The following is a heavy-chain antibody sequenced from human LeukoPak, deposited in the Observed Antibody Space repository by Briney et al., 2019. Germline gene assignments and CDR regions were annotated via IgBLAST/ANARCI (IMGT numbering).Heavy chain of an antibody. J-gene: IGHJ4*02. CDR2: IYYSGST. Sequence: PSETLSLTCTVSGGSISSSSYYWGWIRQPPGKGLEWIGRIYYSGSTYYNPSLKSRVTISVDTSKNQFSLKLSSVTAADTAVYYCARQDYYGSGSYYNVPNFDYWGQGTLVTVSS. CDR3: ARQDYYGSGSYYNVPNFDY. D-gene: IGHD3-10*01. V-gene: IGHV4-39*01. CDR1: GGSISSSSYY.